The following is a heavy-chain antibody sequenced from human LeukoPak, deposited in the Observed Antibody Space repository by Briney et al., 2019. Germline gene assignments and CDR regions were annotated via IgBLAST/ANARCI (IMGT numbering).Heavy chain of an antibody. D-gene: IGHD1-26*01. J-gene: IGHJ4*02. CDR1: GFTFSSYG. V-gene: IGHV3-33*01. CDR2: IWYDGSHK. CDR3: ARGAPQNRDSGSYLGYFDY. Sequence: GGSLRLSCAASGFTFSSYGMHWVRQAPGKGLEGVAVIWYDGSHKYYADSVKGRFTISRDNSKNTLYLQMNSLRAEDTAVYYCARGAPQNRDSGSYLGYFDYWGQGTLVTVSS.